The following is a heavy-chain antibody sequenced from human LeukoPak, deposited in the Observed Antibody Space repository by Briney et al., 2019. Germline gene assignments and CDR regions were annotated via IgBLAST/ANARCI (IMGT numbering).Heavy chain of an antibody. Sequence: SQTLSLTCASSGDSVSSNSAAWNWIRQSPSRGLEWLGKTKYRSKWLNDHAVSVKSRITINPDTSKNQFSLQLNSVTPEDTAVYYCARASRYGMDVWGQGTTVTVSS. CDR1: GDSVSSNSAA. CDR3: ARASRYGMDV. J-gene: IGHJ6*02. D-gene: IGHD2-2*01. CDR2: TKYRSKWLN. V-gene: IGHV6-1*01.